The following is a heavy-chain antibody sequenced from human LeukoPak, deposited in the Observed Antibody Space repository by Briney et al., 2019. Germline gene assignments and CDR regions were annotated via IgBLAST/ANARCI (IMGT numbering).Heavy chain of an antibody. D-gene: IGHD1-26*01. J-gene: IGHJ4*02. CDR2: IYYSGST. CDR1: GGSISSYY. CDR3: ARGTPIVGTLFDY. V-gene: IGHV4-59*01. Sequence: SETLSLTCTVSGGSISSYYWSWIRQPPGKGLEWIGYIYYSGSTNYNPSLKSRVTISVDTSKNQFSLKLSSVTAADTAVYYCARGTPIVGTLFDYWGQGTLVTVSS.